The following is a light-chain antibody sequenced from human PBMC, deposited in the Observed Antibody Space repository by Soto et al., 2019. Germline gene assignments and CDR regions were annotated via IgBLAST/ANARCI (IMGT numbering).Light chain of an antibody. Sequence: QSALTQPASVSGSPGQSITISCTGTSSDVSGYNYVSWYQQHPGKAPKLMIYDVTNRPSGVSDRFSGSKSGNTASLTISGVQAEDEADYYCFSYTSSSTPVFGGGTKVTVL. J-gene: IGLJ2*01. CDR1: SSDVSGYNY. CDR2: DVT. V-gene: IGLV2-14*01. CDR3: FSYTSSSTPV.